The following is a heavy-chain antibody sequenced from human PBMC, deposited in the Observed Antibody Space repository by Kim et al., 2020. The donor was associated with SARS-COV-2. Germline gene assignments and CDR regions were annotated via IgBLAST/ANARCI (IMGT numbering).Heavy chain of an antibody. CDR2: ISYDGSNK. CDR3: ARSQARIAPLYYYYYYGMDV. V-gene: IGHV3-30-3*01. CDR1: GFTFSSYA. Sequence: GGSLRLSCAASGFTFSSYAMHWVRQAPGKGLEWVAVISYDGSNKYYADSVKGRFTISRDNSKNTLYLQMNSLRAEDTAVYYCARSQARIAPLYYYYYYGMDVWGQGTTVTVSS. D-gene: IGHD6-13*01. J-gene: IGHJ6*02.